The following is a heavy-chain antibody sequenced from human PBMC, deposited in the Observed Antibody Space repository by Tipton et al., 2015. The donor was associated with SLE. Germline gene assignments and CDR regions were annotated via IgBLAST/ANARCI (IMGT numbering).Heavy chain of an antibody. CDR3: AKPGQLYSSPGDYFDY. D-gene: IGHD6-13*01. CDR1: GFTFSSYG. V-gene: IGHV3-30*02. Sequence: SLRLSCSASGFTFSSYGMHWVRQAPGKGLEWVAFIRYDGSNKYYADSVKGRFTISRDNSKNTLYPQMNSLRAEDTAVYYCAKPGQLYSSPGDYFDYWGQGTLVIVSS. J-gene: IGHJ4*02. CDR2: IRYDGSNK.